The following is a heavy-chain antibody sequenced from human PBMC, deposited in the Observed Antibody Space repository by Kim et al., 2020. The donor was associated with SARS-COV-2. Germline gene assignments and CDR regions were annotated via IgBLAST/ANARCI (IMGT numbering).Heavy chain of an antibody. J-gene: IGHJ6*02. CDR2: ISYDGSNK. CDR3: AKDTQDRYSSCYYYYYYGMDV. CDR1: GFTFSSYG. V-gene: IGHV3-30*18. D-gene: IGHD6-13*01. Sequence: GGSLRLSCAASGFTFSSYGMHWVRRAPGKGLEWVAGISYDGSNKYYADSVKGRFTISRDNSKNTLYLQMNSLRAEDTAVYYCAKDTQDRYSSCYYYYYYGMDVWGQGTTVTVSS.